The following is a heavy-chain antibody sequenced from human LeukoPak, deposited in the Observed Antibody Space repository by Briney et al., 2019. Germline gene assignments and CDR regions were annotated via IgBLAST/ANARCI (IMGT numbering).Heavy chain of an antibody. J-gene: IGHJ4*02. Sequence: GGSLRLSCAASGFSFSDYYMSWIRQAPGKGLEWLSYISGSGTTTYYADSVRGRFTISRDNSQRSLYLQMNSLRTEDTAVYFCAKRRDYLDHWGQGALVTVSS. CDR3: AKRRDYLDH. CDR2: ISGSGTTT. CDR1: GFSFSDYY. V-gene: IGHV3-11*01.